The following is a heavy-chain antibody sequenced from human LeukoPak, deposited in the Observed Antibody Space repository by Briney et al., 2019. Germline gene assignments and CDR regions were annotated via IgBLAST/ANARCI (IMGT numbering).Heavy chain of an antibody. V-gene: IGHV3-48*03. CDR1: GFTFSSSE. CDR3: AELGITMIGGV. CDR2: ISSSGSTI. J-gene: IGHJ6*04. D-gene: IGHD3-10*02. Sequence: GGSLRLSCAAYGFTFSSSETNWARQDPRKGLEWVSYISSSGSTIYYADSVKGRFTISRDNAKISLYLQMNSLRAEDTAVYYCAELGITMIGGVWGKGTTVTISS.